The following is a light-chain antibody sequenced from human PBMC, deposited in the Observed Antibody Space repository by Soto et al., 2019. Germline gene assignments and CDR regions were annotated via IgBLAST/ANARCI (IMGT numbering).Light chain of an antibody. CDR3: CSYSDTFKLL. CDR2: DVR. CDR1: SSDVGAYDY. V-gene: IGLV2-11*01. Sequence: QSALTQPRSVSGSPGQSVTISCTGSSSDVGAYDYVSWYQQHPGKAPKLMIFDVRERPSGVPDRFSGSKSGNTASLTISGLQADDEAEYYCCSYSDTFKLLFGGGTKLTVL. J-gene: IGLJ2*01.